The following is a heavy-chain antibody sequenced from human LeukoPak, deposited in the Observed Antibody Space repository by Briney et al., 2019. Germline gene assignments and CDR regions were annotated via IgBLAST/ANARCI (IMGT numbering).Heavy chain of an antibody. CDR3: ARDRGFTSFDY. J-gene: IGHJ4*02. D-gene: IGHD5-12*01. Sequence: GGALRFSCAGSGFTFCYFLMPRVPPGPGKGLEWVANINQDGSQKYYVDSVKGRFTISRDTAKNSLHLQMNSLRAEDTAVYYCARDRGFTSFDYWGQGILVTVSS. CDR1: GFTFCYFL. V-gene: IGHV3-7*01. CDR2: INQDGSQK.